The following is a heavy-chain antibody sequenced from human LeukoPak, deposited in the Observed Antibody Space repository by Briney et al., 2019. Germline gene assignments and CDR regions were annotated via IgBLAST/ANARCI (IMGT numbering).Heavy chain of an antibody. V-gene: IGHV4-61*05. CDR2: IYYSGST. Sequence: SSETLSLTCTVSGGSISSSNSYWGWIRQPPGKGLEWIGYIYYSGSTNYNPSLKSRVTISVDTSKNQFSLKLSSVTAADTAVYYCARGVVIAPQTFDYWGQGTLVTVSS. D-gene: IGHD2-21*01. CDR1: GGSISSSNSY. J-gene: IGHJ4*02. CDR3: ARGVVIAPQTFDY.